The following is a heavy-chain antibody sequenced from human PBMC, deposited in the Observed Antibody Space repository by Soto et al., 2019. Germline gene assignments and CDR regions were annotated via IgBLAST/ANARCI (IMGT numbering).Heavy chain of an antibody. CDR1: GYTFTSYY. J-gene: IGHJ5*02. D-gene: IGHD2-8*01. CDR2: INPSGGGT. V-gene: IGHV1-46*01. Sequence: QVQLVQSGAEVKKPGASVKVSCKASGYTFTSYYMHWVRQAPGQGLEWMGIINPSGGGTTYAQKVQGRGTMTRDTSTSTVYMKLSSQRSDDTAVYYCASDGCTTTWCGGGGNWFDPWGQGTLVTVSS. CDR3: ASDGCTTTWCGGGGNWFDP.